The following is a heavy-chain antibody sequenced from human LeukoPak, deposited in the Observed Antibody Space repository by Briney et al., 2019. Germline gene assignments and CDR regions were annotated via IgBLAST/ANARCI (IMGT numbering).Heavy chain of an antibody. V-gene: IGHV1-18*01. J-gene: IGHJ1*01. Sequence: ASVKVSCKASGYTFTSYGISWVRQAPGQGLEWMGWISTYNGNTNYAQKLQGRVTMTTDTSTSTAYMELRSLRSDDTAVYYCARDLFVRTRTAAAGRYFQHWGQGTLVTVSS. D-gene: IGHD6-13*01. CDR3: ARDLFVRTRTAAAGRYFQH. CDR2: ISTYNGNT. CDR1: GYTFTSYG.